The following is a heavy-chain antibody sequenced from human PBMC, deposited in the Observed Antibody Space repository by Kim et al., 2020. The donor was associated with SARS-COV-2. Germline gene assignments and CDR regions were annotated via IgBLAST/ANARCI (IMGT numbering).Heavy chain of an antibody. CDR3: ARDLGKVWFGELLSGVDY. D-gene: IGHD3-10*01. CDR2: ISAYNGNT. Sequence: ASVKVSCKASGYTFTSYGISWVRQAPGQGLEWMGWISAYNGNTNYAQKLQGRVTMTTDTSTSTAYMELRSLRSDDTAVYYCARDLGKVWFGELLSGVDYWGQGTLVTVSS. V-gene: IGHV1-18*01. J-gene: IGHJ4*02. CDR1: GYTFTSYG.